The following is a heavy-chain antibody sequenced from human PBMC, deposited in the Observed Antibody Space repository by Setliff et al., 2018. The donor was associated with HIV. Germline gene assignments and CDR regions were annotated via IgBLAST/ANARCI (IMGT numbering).Heavy chain of an antibody. CDR1: GGSISSSSYY. D-gene: IGHD3-22*01. V-gene: IGHV4-39*01. CDR3: ARHIIPYYYDSSGTYYFDY. CDR2: IYYSGST. Sequence: SETLSLTCTVSGGSISSSSYYWGWIRQPPGKGLEWIGSIYYSGSTYYNPSLKSRVTISVETSKNQFSLKLSSVTAADTAVYYCARHIIPYYYDSSGTYYFDYWGQGTLVTVSS. J-gene: IGHJ4*02.